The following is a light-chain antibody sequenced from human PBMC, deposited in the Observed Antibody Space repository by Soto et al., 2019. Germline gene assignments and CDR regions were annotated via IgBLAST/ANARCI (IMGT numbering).Light chain of an antibody. CDR1: QSVSSNY. J-gene: IGKJ1*01. V-gene: IGKV3-20*01. CDR2: GVY. CDR3: HQYGASPWT. Sequence: EIVLTQSPGTLSLSAWASATLSFRASQSVSSNYFAWFQQRPGQAPRLLIYGVYTRATGTPDRFSASGSATEFTLNINRLEPEDFAVYYCHQYGASPWTVGPGTQVEIK.